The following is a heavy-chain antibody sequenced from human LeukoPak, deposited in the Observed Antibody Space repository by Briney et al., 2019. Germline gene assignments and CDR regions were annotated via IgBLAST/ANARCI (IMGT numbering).Heavy chain of an antibody. CDR1: EFAVSNSY. D-gene: IGHD4-23*01. Sequence: GGSLRLSCAGSEFAVSNSYMSWVRQAPGKGLEWVSIIYSGGITYYTDSVKGRFTISRDNSKNTLYLQMNSLRAEDTAVYYCAKHGRMTTVVTPPLYWGQGTLVTVSS. CDR3: AKHGRMTTVVTPPLY. CDR2: IYSGGIT. V-gene: IGHV3-53*01. J-gene: IGHJ4*02.